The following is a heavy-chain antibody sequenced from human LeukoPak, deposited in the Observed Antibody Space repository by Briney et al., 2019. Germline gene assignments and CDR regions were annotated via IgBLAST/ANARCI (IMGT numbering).Heavy chain of an antibody. D-gene: IGHD4-17*01. J-gene: IGHJ4*02. CDR2: ISTSGTT. CDR3: AREDGDYFLGY. Sequence: SETLSLTCTVSGDSISYYYWSWIRQPAGKGLEWIGRISTSGTTNYNPSLKSRVTMSVDTSKNQFSLKLSSVTAADTAVYYCAREDGDYFLGYWGQGTLVTVSS. CDR1: GDSISYYY. V-gene: IGHV4-4*07.